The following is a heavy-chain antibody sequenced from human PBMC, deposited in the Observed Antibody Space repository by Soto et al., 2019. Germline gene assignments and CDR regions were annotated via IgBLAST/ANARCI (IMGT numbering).Heavy chain of an antibody. D-gene: IGHD3-10*01. J-gene: IGHJ5*02. Sequence: LSLTCTVSGGSISSGGYYWSWIRQHPGKGLEWIGYIYYSGSTYYNPSLKSRVTISVDTSKNQFSLKLSSVTAADTAVYYCARSPNRVNWFDPWGQGTLVPVSS. CDR1: GGSISSGGYY. V-gene: IGHV4-31*03. CDR3: ARSPNRVNWFDP. CDR2: IYYSGST.